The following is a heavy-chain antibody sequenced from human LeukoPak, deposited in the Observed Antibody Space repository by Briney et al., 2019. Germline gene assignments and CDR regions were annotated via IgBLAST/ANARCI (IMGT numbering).Heavy chain of an antibody. CDR2: ISSSGSTI. V-gene: IGHV3-11*01. CDR1: GFTFSDYY. D-gene: IGHD6-13*01. J-gene: IGHJ5*02. Sequence: GGSLRLSCAASGFTFSDYYMSWIRQAPGKGLECVSYISSSGSTIYYADSVKGRFTISRDNAKNSLYLQMNGLRAEDTAVYYCARGGVSSSSYNWFDPWGQGTLVTVSS. CDR3: ARGGVSSSSYNWFDP.